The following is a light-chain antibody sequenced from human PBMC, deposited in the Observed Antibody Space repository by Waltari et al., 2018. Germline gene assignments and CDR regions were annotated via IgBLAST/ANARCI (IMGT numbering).Light chain of an antibody. CDR1: QDISDF. J-gene: IGKJ2*01. V-gene: IGKV1-33*01. CDR3: QQYDALPYT. CDR2: DAS. Sequence: DIQMTQSPSSLSASVGDRVTITCQASQDISDFINWYHQRPGKAPNVVIYDASNLETGVPARFSGSGSGKDFTFTISNLKPADIGTYYCQQYDALPYTFGQGTKLEI.